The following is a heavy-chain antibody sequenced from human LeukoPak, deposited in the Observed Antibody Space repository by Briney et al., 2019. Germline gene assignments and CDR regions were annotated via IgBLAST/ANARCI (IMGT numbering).Heavy chain of an antibody. Sequence: GGSLRLSCAASVFTFSGCAMSSGRQAPGKGVEWVSAIRGSGDYSYYADSVKGRFTISRDNSKNTLYLQMNSLRAEDTAIYYCAKGLLDWLSDTDYWGQGTLVTVSS. D-gene: IGHD3-9*01. CDR3: AKGLLDWLSDTDY. J-gene: IGHJ4*02. CDR1: VFTFSGCA. V-gene: IGHV3-23*01. CDR2: IRGSGDYS.